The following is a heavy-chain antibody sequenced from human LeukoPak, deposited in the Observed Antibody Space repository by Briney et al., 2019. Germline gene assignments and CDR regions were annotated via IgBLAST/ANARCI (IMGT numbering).Heavy chain of an antibody. D-gene: IGHD3-22*01. CDR1: GFTFSSYA. V-gene: IGHV3-53*04. Sequence: GGSLRLSCAASGFTFSSYAMSWVRQAPGKGLEWVSVIYSGGSTYYADSVKGRFTISRHNSKNTLYLQMNSLRAEDTAVYYCARGLGYYYDSSGYQDYWGQGTLVTVSS. J-gene: IGHJ4*02. CDR2: IYSGGST. CDR3: ARGLGYYYDSSGYQDY.